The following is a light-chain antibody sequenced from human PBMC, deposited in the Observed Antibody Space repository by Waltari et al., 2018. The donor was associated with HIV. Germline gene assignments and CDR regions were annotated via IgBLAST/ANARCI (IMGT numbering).Light chain of an antibody. CDR1: QNINSW. J-gene: IGKJ1*01. V-gene: IGKV1-5*03. Sequence: DIQMTQSPSTLSASVGDRVTITCRASQNINSWLAWYQQKPGKAPKLLIYRASNLQSGVPSRFSGSESGTEFTLTISSLQPDEFATYYCLQYDNLWTFGQGTKVDIK. CDR3: LQYDNLWT. CDR2: RAS.